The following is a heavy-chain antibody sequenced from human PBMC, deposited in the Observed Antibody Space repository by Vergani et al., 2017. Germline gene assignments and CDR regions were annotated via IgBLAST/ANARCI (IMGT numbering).Heavy chain of an antibody. CDR1: GFTFSSYA. CDR2: ISGSGGST. J-gene: IGHJ6*02. D-gene: IGHD3-3*01. CDR3: TKDRTYYDFWSGYYHYYYGMDV. V-gene: IGHV3-23*01. Sequence: EVQLLESGGGLVQPGGSLRPSCAASGFTFSSYAMSWVRQAPGKGLEWVSAISGSGGSTYYADSVKGRFTISRDNSKNTLYLQTNSLRAEDTAVYYCTKDRTYYDFWSGYYHYYYGMDVWGQGTTVTVSS.